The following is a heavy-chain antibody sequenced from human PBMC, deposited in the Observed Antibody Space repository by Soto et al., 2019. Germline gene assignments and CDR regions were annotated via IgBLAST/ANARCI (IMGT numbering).Heavy chain of an antibody. D-gene: IGHD2-2*02. CDR3: ARDVGCSSTSCYKGGYWFDP. J-gene: IGHJ5*02. CDR2: IIPIFGTA. Sequence: QVQLVQSGAEVKKPGSSVKVSCKASGGTFSSYAIIWVRQAPGQGLEWMGGIIPIFGTANYAQKFQGRVTITADESTSTAYMELSSMRSEDTAVYYCARDVGCSSTSCYKGGYWFDPWGQGTLVTVSS. CDR1: GGTFSSYA. V-gene: IGHV1-69*01.